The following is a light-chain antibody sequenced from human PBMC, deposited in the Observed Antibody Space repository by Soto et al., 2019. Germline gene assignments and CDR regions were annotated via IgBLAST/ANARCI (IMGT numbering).Light chain of an antibody. J-gene: IGLJ2*01. CDR3: QTWVTGIHI. Sequence: QLVLTQSPSASASLGASVKLTCTLSSGHSNYAIAWHQQQPEKGPRFLMKLNSDGSHSKGDGIPDRFSGSSSGAERYLTISTLPSEDEADYDCQTWVTGIHIFGGGTKLTVL. CDR2: LNSDGSH. V-gene: IGLV4-69*01. CDR1: SGHSNYA.